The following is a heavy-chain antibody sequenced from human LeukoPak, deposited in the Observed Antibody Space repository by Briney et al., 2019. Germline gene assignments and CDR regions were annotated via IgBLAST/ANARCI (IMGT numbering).Heavy chain of an antibody. CDR2: IIPIFGTA. Sequence: ASVNVSCKASGGTFSSYAISWVRQAPGQGLEWMGGIIPIFGTANYAQKFQGRVTITADESTSTAYMELSSLRSEDTAVYYCATGHYDYVWGNYRSLDYWGQGTLVTVSS. CDR1: GGTFSSYA. CDR3: ATGHYDYVWGNYRSLDY. V-gene: IGHV1-69*13. J-gene: IGHJ4*02. D-gene: IGHD3-16*02.